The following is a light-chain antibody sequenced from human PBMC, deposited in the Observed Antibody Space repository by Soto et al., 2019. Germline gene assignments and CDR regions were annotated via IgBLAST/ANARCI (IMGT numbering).Light chain of an antibody. Sequence: QSVLTQPPSVSGAPGQRVTISCTGSGSNIVANYDIHWYQQLPGTAPKLLIYGYNNRPSGVPDRFSGSKSGTSASLAITGLQAEDEADYYCQSYDSSLSAVVFGGGTKLTVL. CDR1: GSNIVANYD. CDR3: QSYDSSLSAVV. V-gene: IGLV1-40*01. J-gene: IGLJ2*01. CDR2: GYN.